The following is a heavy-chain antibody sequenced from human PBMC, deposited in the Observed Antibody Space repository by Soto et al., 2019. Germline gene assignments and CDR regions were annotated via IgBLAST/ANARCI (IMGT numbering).Heavy chain of an antibody. CDR3: ARVIAAADTISVWFDP. D-gene: IGHD6-13*01. Sequence: PSETLSLTCAVSGGCISSGGYSWSWIRQPPGKGLEWIGYIYHSGSTYYNPSLKSRVTILVDRSKNQFSLKLSSVTAADTAVYYCARVIAAADTISVWFDPWGQGTLVTVSS. CDR2: IYHSGST. V-gene: IGHV4-30-2*01. CDR1: GGCISSGGYS. J-gene: IGHJ5*02.